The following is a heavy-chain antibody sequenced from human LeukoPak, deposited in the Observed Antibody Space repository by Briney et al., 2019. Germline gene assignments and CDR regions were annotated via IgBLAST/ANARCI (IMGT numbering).Heavy chain of an antibody. D-gene: IGHD6-13*01. Sequence: GASVKVSCRSSGYTFTGYYVHWVRQAPGQGFQWMGYLNPKTGDTKYAQNLQGRVTMTRDTSISTAYMELSGLRSDDTAVYYCAREGLYSSSSDFDYWGQGTLVTVSS. CDR1: GYTFTGYY. J-gene: IGHJ4*02. CDR2: LNPKTGDT. CDR3: AREGLYSSSSDFDY. V-gene: IGHV1-2*02.